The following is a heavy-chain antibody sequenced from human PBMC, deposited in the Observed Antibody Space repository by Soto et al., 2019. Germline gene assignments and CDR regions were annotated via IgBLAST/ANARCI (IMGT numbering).Heavy chain of an antibody. D-gene: IGHD3-22*01. CDR2: MYNTGST. CDR3: ARLGIVWFDP. J-gene: IGHJ5*02. Sequence: PSETLSLTCTVSGGSISGYYWSWIRQPPGKGLEWIGYMYNTGSTVYNPSFKSRVTISVDTSKNQFSLKLSSVTAADTAVYYCARLGIVWFDPWGQGTLVTVPQ. CDR1: GGSISGYY. V-gene: IGHV4-59*08.